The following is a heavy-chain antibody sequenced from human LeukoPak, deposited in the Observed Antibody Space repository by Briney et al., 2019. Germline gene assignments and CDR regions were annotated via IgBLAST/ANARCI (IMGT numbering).Heavy chain of an antibody. J-gene: IGHJ4*02. Sequence: SETLSLTCAVYGGSFSGYYWSWIRQPPGKGLEWIGEINHSGSTNYNPSLKSRVTISVDTSKNQFSLKLSSVTAADTAVYYCARLIGHDILTGYYDYWGQGTLVTVSS. CDR2: INHSGST. CDR1: GGSFSGYY. D-gene: IGHD3-9*01. V-gene: IGHV4-34*01. CDR3: ARLIGHDILTGYYDY.